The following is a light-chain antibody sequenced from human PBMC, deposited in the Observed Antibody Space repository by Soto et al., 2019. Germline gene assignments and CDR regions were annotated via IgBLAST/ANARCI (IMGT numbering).Light chain of an antibody. J-gene: IGLJ2*01. CDR1: SSDVGAYDY. CDR3: SSYAGSNSVV. V-gene: IGLV2-8*01. Sequence: QSALTQPASASGSPGQSVTISCTGTSSDVGAYDYVSWYQQHPGKAPKLMIYEVTKRPSGVPDRFSGSKSGNTASLTVSGLQAEDEADYYCSSYAGSNSVVFGGGTKLTVL. CDR2: EVT.